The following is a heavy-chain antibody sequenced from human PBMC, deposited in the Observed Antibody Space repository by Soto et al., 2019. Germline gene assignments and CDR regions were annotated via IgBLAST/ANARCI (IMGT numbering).Heavy chain of an antibody. J-gene: IGHJ5*02. CDR1: GGTFSSYT. V-gene: IGHV1-69*08. Sequence: QVQLVQSGAEVKKPGSSVKVSCKASGGTFSSYTISWVRQAPGQGLEWMGRIIPILGIANYAQKFQGRVTITADKSTSTAYMGRRSLRSEDTAVYYCARDWVRWLQSRGWFDPWGQGTLVTVSS. CDR3: ARDWVRWLQSRGWFDP. D-gene: IGHD4-4*01. CDR2: IIPILGIA.